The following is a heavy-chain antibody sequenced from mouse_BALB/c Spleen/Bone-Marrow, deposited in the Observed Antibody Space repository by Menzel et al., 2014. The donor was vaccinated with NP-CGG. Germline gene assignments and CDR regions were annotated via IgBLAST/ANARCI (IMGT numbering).Heavy chain of an antibody. D-gene: IGHD1-1*01. CDR2: INPDSSTT. CDR1: GFDFSRYW. CDR3: ARLGYYGSYAY. Sequence: DVKLQESGGGLVQPGGSLKLSCAVSGFDFSRYWMSWVRQAPGKGLEWIGEINPDSSTTNYTPSLKDKFIISRDNAKNTLYLQMSKVRSEATALYYCARLGYYGSYAYWGQGTLVTVSA. J-gene: IGHJ3*01. V-gene: IGHV4-1*02.